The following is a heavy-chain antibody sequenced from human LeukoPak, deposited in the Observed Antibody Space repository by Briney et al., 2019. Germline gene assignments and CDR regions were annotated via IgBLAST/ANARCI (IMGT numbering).Heavy chain of an antibody. CDR3: ARDWRDDILTGSEADWYQHYYGMDV. V-gene: IGHV1-18*01. CDR2: ISGYNDNT. Sequence: ASVKVFCKASGYIFTSYGISWVRQAPGQGLEWMGWISGYNDNTNYAQKLQGRVSMTTDTSTSTVYMELRRLRSDDTAVYYCARDWRDDILTGSEADWYQHYYGMDVWGQGTTVTVSS. J-gene: IGHJ6*02. CDR1: GYIFTSYG. D-gene: IGHD3-9*01.